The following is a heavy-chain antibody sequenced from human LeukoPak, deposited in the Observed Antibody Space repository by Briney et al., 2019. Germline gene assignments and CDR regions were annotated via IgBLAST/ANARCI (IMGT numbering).Heavy chain of an antibody. J-gene: IGHJ4*02. CDR1: GGTFSSYA. V-gene: IGHV1-69*04. CDR2: IIPIVGST. Sequence: ASVKVSCKASGGTFSSYAISWVRQAPGQGLEWMGRIIPIVGSTNYAEKLQGRVTITADKSTSTVYMELSSLRSEGTAVYYCARHYGGLDDYWGQGTLIIVSS. D-gene: IGHD4-23*01. CDR3: ARHYGGLDDY.